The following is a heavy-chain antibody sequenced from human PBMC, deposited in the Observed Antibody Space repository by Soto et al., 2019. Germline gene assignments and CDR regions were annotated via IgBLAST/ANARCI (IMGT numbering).Heavy chain of an antibody. J-gene: IGHJ4*02. CDR2: ISYDGSNK. D-gene: IGHD3-3*01. CDR1: GFTFSSYA. CDR3: ASQKDQYYDFWSGSYFDY. Sequence: GGSLRLSCAASGFTFSSYAMHWVRQAPGKGLEWVAVISYDGSNKYYADSVKGRFTISRDNSKNTLYLQMNSLRAEDTAVYYCASQKDQYYDFWSGSYFDYWGQGTLVTVSS. V-gene: IGHV3-30-3*01.